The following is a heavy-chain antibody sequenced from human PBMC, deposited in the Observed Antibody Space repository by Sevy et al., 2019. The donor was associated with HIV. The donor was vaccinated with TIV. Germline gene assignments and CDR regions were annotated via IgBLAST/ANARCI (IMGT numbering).Heavy chain of an antibody. CDR1: GFTFRSYG. Sequence: GGSLRLSCAASGFTFRSYGIHWVRQAPGKGLEWVAVISYDGSNKYYADSVKGRFTISRDNYQNTLYLQMNSLRDEETAVYYCARGDCSSTSCYSTQYYYGMDVWGQGTTVTVSS. CDR3: ARGDCSSTSCYSTQYYYGMDV. J-gene: IGHJ6*02. D-gene: IGHD2-2*01. V-gene: IGHV3-30*19. CDR2: ISYDGSNK.